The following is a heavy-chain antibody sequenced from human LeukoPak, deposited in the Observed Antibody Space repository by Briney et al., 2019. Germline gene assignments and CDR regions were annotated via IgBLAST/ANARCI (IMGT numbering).Heavy chain of an antibody. CDR2: IIPIFGTA. V-gene: IGHV1-69*13. CDR1: GFTFSSYA. Sequence: SVKLSCKASGFTFSSYAIRWVRQAPGQGLEWVGGIIPIFGTANYAQKFQGRVTITEDESTSTAYMELSSLRSEDTAVYYCAREGVATTNFDYYGMDVWGQGTTVTVSS. CDR3: AREGVATTNFDYYGMDV. D-gene: IGHD5-12*01. J-gene: IGHJ6*02.